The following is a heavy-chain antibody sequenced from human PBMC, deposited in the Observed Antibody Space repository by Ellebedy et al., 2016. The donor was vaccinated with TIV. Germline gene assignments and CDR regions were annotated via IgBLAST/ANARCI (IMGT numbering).Heavy chain of an antibody. J-gene: IGHJ4*02. CDR1: GFIFSDSV. CDR3: TKRAENWGFFDY. Sequence: PGGSLRLSCAASGFIFSDSVMAWVRQVPGKGLEWVSAMAEYDGRTFYADSVRGRFTISRDNSANILFLHMHSLRAEDTAIYYCTKRAENWGFFDYWGQGARVTVSS. D-gene: IGHD7-27*01. V-gene: IGHV3-23*01. CDR2: MAEYDGRT.